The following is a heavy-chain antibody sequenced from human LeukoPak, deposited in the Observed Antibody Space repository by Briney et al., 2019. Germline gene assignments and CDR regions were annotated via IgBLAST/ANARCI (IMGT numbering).Heavy chain of an antibody. CDR2: FDPEDGET. CDR3: GTLLVLLWFGELFHRFDP. J-gene: IGHJ5*02. V-gene: IGHV1-24*01. CDR1: GYTLPDLS. Sequence: ASVKVSYKHSGYTLPDLSMHWVRQAPGKGLEWMGGFDPEDGETIYAQKFQGRVTMTEDTSTDTAYMELSSLRSEDTAVYYCGTLLVLLWFGELFHRFDPWGQGTLVTVSS. D-gene: IGHD3-10*01.